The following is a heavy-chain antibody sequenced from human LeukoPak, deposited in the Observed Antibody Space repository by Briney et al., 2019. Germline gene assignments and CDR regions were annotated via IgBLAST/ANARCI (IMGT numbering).Heavy chain of an antibody. D-gene: IGHD1-1*01. Sequence: SETLSLTCTVSGGSISSYYWSWIRQPPGKGLEWIGYIYYSGSTNYNPSLKSRVTISVDTSKNQFSLKLSSVTAADTAVYYCARDRWNHNWFDPWGQGTLVTVSS. CDR3: ARDRWNHNWFDP. J-gene: IGHJ5*02. CDR2: IYYSGST. V-gene: IGHV4-59*12. CDR1: GGSISSYY.